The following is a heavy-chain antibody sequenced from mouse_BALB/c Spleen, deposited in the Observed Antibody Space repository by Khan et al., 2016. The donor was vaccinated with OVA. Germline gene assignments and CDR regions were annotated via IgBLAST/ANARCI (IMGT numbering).Heavy chain of an antibody. CDR1: GYSFTGYY. V-gene: IGHV1S34*01. J-gene: IGHJ2*01. Sequence: LVKTGASVKVSCKASGYSFTGYYIHWVKQSPGKGLEWIGYISSYNSDTNYNHMFKGKATFTVDTSSSTAYIQLNSLTSEDSAVYYSAGNLDYWGQGTTLTVSS. CDR2: ISSYNSDT. CDR3: AGNLDY.